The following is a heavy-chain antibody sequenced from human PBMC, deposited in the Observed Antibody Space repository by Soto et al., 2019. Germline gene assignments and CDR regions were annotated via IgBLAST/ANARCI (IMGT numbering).Heavy chain of an antibody. Sequence: GESLQISCTGWGYAFTSYWIAWVRQMPGKGLEWMGIIYPGDSDTRYSPSFQGQVTISADKSITTAYLQWSSLKASDTAMYYCARGYCTTSICDPWFDPWGQGTLVTVSS. CDR1: GYAFTSYW. V-gene: IGHV5-51*01. CDR2: IYPGDSDT. D-gene: IGHD2-8*01. CDR3: ARGYCTTSICDPWFDP. J-gene: IGHJ5*02.